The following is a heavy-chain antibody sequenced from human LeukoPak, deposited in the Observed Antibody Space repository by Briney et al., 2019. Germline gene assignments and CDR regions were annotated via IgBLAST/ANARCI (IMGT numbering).Heavy chain of an antibody. V-gene: IGHV3-74*01. CDR2: INSDGSST. Sequence: GGSLRLSCAASGFTFSSYWMHWVRQAPGKGLVWVSRINSDGSSTSYADSVKGRFTISRDNAKNTLYLQMNSLRAEDTAAYYCARGSVAAAGLYWGQGTLVTVSS. CDR1: GFTFSSYW. D-gene: IGHD6-13*01. CDR3: ARGSVAAAGLY. J-gene: IGHJ4*02.